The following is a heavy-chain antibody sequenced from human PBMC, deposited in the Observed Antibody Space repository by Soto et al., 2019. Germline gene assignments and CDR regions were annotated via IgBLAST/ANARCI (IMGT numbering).Heavy chain of an antibody. D-gene: IGHD1-26*01. J-gene: IGHJ4*02. CDR1: GYPFDSFD. CDR3: VGQTGGVATTGADS. Sequence: QVQLVQSGAEVKKPGASVKVSCEASGYPFDSFDINWVRQAAGQGLEWMGWMNPDSGDTAVAQRFQDRIIMTRTTSTSTASMPLSRLTPVDSAVYFWVGQTGGVATTGADSWGRGPLVPVSS. CDR2: MNPDSGDT. V-gene: IGHV1-8*01.